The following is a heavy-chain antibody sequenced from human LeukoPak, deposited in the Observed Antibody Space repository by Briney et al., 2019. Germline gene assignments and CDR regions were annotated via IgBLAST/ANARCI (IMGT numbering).Heavy chain of an antibody. CDR2: INHSGST. Sequence: SETLSLTCAVYGGSFSGYYWSWIRQPPGKGLEWIGEINHSGSTNYNPSLKSRVTISVDTSKNQFSLKLSSVTAADTAVYYCARLTLQRITMVRGVIITYYYYYMDVWGKGTTVTISS. CDR3: ARLTLQRITMVRGVIITYYYYYMDV. V-gene: IGHV4-34*01. CDR1: GGSFSGYY. J-gene: IGHJ6*03. D-gene: IGHD3-10*01.